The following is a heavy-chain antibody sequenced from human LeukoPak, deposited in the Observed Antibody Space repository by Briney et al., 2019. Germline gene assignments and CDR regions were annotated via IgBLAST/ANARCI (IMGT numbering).Heavy chain of an antibody. D-gene: IGHD2-15*01. CDR3: ARGGQWSKFYFDN. V-gene: IGHV4-59*02. CDR2: IHDSGST. Sequence: TPETLSLTCSVSGGSVSSYYWSWIRQSPRKGLEWIGYIHDSGSTNYNPSLKSRVTVPVDTSKNQFSLKLRSVTAADTAVYYCARGGQWSKFYFDNWGQGTLVTVSS. CDR1: GGSVSSYY. J-gene: IGHJ4*02.